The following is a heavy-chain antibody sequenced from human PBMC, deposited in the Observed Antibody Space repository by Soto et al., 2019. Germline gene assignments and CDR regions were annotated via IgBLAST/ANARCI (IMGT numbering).Heavy chain of an antibody. CDR3: AKDGRALRFLEWSKFDY. CDR1: GFTFSSYG. J-gene: IGHJ4*02. D-gene: IGHD3-3*01. CDR2: ISYDGSNK. Sequence: ESGGGVVQPGRSLRLSCAASGFTFSSYGMHWVRQAPGKGLEWVAVISYDGSNKYYADSVKGRFTISRDNSKNTLYLQMNSLRAEDTAVYYCAKDGRALRFLEWSKFDYWGQGTLVTVSS. V-gene: IGHV3-30*18.